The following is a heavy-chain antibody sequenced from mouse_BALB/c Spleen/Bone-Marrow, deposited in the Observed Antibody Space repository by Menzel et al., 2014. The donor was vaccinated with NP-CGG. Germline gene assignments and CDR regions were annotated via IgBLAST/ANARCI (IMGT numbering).Heavy chain of an antibody. D-gene: IGHD1-1*01. CDR3: ARSGSSSGYFDY. V-gene: IGHV5-17*02. J-gene: IGHJ2*01. CDR1: GFTFSSFG. CDR2: ISSGSSTV. Sequence: EVKLQESGGGLVQPGGSRKLSCAASGFTFSSFGMHWVRQAPEKGLEWVAYISSGSSTVYYADKVMGRFTISRDNPKNTLFLQMTSLRSEGTAMYYCARSGSSSGYFDYWGQGTTLTVSS.